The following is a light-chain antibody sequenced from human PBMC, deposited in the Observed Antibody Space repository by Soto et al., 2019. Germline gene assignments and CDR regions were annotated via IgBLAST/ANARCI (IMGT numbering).Light chain of an antibody. J-gene: IGLJ2*01. CDR2: RNV. Sequence: QSVLTQPHSASGTPGQRVTIFCSGSSSNIGNNFAYWYQQLPGTAPKLLIYRNVQRPSGVPDRFSGSKSGSSASLAISGLRSEDDADYYCAAWDDSLSGVVFGGGTKLTVL. CDR3: AAWDDSLSGVV. CDR1: SSNIGNNF. V-gene: IGLV1-47*01.